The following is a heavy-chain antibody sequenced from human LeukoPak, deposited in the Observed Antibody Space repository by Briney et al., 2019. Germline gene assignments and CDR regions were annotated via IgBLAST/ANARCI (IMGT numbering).Heavy chain of an antibody. CDR1: GCTFTSYD. J-gene: IGHJ6*02. Sequence: ASVKVSCKASGCTFTSYDINWVRQATGQGLEWMGWMNPNSGNTGYAQKFQGRVTMTRNTSISTAYMELSSLRSEDTAVYYCARGWLPPKAYYYYYGMDVWGQGTTVTVSS. V-gene: IGHV1-8*01. CDR3: ARGWLPPKAYYYYYGMDV. D-gene: IGHD6-19*01. CDR2: MNPNSGNT.